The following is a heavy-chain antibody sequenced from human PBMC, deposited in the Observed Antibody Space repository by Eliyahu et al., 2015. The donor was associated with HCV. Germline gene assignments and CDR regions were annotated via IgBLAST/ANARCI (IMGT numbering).Heavy chain of an antibody. CDR2: IDWDDDK. CDR3: ARIKPGSYPAFDY. D-gene: IGHD1-26*01. Sequence: QVTLKESGPALVKPTQTLTLTCIXSGFSLSTSGMRVSWIRQPPGKXLEWLARIDWDDDKFYSTSLKTRLTISKDTSKNQVVLTMTNMDPVDTATYYCARIKPGSYPAFDYWGQGTLVTVSS. CDR1: GFSLSTSGMR. V-gene: IGHV2-70*04. J-gene: IGHJ4*02.